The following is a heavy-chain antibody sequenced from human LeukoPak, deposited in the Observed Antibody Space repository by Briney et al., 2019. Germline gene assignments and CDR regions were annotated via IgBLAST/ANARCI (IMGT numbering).Heavy chain of an antibody. V-gene: IGHV4-39*07. D-gene: IGHD2-2*01. J-gene: IGHJ5*02. Sequence: PSETLSLTCTVSGGSISSSSYYWGWIRQPPGKGLEWIGSIYYSGSTYYNPSLKSRVTISVDTSKNQFSLKLSSVTAADTAVYYCARGGYCSSTSCYGFDPWGQGTLVTVSS. CDR1: GGSISSSSYY. CDR2: IYYSGST. CDR3: ARGGYCSSTSCYGFDP.